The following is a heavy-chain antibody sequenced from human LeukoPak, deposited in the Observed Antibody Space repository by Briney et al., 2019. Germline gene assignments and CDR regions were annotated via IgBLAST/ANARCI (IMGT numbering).Heavy chain of an antibody. D-gene: IGHD1-26*01. Sequence: ASVKVSCKASGYTFTSYGISWVRQAPGRGLEWMGWVSTYNGNTKYAQNLQGRVTTTTDTSTSTAYMELRSLRSDDTAMYYCARQSTGSYYSPIDYWGQGTLVTVSS. CDR3: ARQSTGSYYSPIDY. J-gene: IGHJ4*02. V-gene: IGHV1-18*01. CDR2: VSTYNGNT. CDR1: GYTFTSYG.